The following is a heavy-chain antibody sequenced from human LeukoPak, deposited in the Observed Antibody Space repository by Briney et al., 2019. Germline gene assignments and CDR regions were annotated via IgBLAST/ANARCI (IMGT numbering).Heavy chain of an antibody. J-gene: IGHJ4*02. D-gene: IGHD5-24*01. CDR1: GFSVSSNF. CDR3: ARGDRRDGYRFDY. Sequence: PGGSLRLSCAASGFSVSSNFMTWVRQAPGKGLEWVSVIFSGGSTYYADSVKGRFTISRDNSKNTVYLQMNSLRVEDTAVYYCARGDRRDGYRFDYWGQGTLVSVSS. CDR2: IFSGGST. V-gene: IGHV3-53*01.